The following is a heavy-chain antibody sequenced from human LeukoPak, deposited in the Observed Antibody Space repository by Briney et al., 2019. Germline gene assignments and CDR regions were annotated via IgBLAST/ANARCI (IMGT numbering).Heavy chain of an antibody. D-gene: IGHD5-18*01. Sequence: SVKVSCKASGGTFSSYAISWVRQAPGQGLEWMGGIIPIFGTANYAQKFQGRVTITADESTSTAYMELSSLRSEDTAVYYCARDLNRLDTGYFGYWGQGTLVTVSS. CDR3: ARDLNRLDTGYFGY. CDR1: GGTFSSYA. J-gene: IGHJ4*02. CDR2: IIPIFGTA. V-gene: IGHV1-69*13.